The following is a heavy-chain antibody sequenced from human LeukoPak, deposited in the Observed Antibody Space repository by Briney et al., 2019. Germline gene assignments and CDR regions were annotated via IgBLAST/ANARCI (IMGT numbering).Heavy chain of an antibody. Sequence: SDTLSLTCTVSGGSISSGSYYWSWIRQPAGKGLEWIGRIYTSGSTNYNPSLKSRVTISVDTSKNQFSLKLSSVTAADTAVYYCARDLLNPDIVVVPAAPDAFDIWGQGTMVTVSS. J-gene: IGHJ3*02. D-gene: IGHD2-2*01. V-gene: IGHV4-61*02. CDR3: ARDLLNPDIVVVPAAPDAFDI. CDR1: GGSISSGSYY. CDR2: IYTSGST.